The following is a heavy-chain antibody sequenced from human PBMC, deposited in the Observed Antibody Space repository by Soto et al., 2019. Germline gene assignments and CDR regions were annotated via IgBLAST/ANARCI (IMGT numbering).Heavy chain of an antibody. J-gene: IGHJ4*02. CDR3: RAYTYGQGVDY. V-gene: IGHV3-23*01. CDR2: VNVNGGST. Sequence: GGSLRLSCVASGFTFSAYDMNWVRQAPGKGLEWVSVVNVNGGSTYYADSVKGRFTISRDDSKNTVYLQMNSLRAEDTAVYYCRAYTYGQGVDYWGQGTLVTVSS. D-gene: IGHD5-18*01. CDR1: GFTFSAYD.